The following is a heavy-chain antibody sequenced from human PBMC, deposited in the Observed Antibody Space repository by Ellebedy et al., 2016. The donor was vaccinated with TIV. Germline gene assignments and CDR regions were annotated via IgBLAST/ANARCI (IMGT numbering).Heavy chain of an antibody. CDR1: GYTFSNYF. J-gene: IGHJ6*02. V-gene: IGHV1-46*04. D-gene: IGHD3-3*02. CDR3: ARSISSFGGDYYYYGMDV. Sequence: AASVKVSCKASGYTFSNYFMHWVRQAPGQGLEWMGIINPSGGSTTYAQKLQGRVTMTRDTSTSTVYMELSSLRSEDTAVYYCARSISSFGGDYYYYGMDVWGQGTTVTVSS. CDR2: INPSGGST.